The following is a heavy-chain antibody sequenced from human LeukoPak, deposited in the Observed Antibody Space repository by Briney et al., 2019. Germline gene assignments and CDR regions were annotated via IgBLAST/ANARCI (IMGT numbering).Heavy chain of an antibody. J-gene: IGHJ4*02. CDR3: ARGGLFRYGGTSGDY. CDR2: INQHGSES. D-gene: IGHD4/OR15-4a*01. CDR1: GFTFSTYW. V-gene: IGHV3-7*01. Sequence: GGSLRLSCEGSGFTFSTYWMTWVRQAPGKGLEWVANINQHGSESYYVDSVEGRFLISRDNAKNTLYLHMSNLRGDDMAVYYCARGGLFRYGGTSGDYWGQGTVVTVSS.